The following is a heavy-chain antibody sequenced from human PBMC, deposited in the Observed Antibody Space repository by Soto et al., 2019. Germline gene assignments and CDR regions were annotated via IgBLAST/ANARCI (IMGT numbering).Heavy chain of an antibody. CDR1: GFTFSDYS. CDR3: ARGNRMIVALTNFYYYGVDV. D-gene: IGHD3-22*01. CDR2: ISTGRSYT. Sequence: QVQLVESGGGLVKPGGSLRLSCAASGFTFSDYSMNWIRQAPGKGLEWVSYISTGRSYTNYADSVRGRFTISRDNAKNSLYLQMNSLRAEDTAVYYCARGNRMIVALTNFYYYGVDVWGQGTTVTVPS. J-gene: IGHJ6*02. V-gene: IGHV3-11*05.